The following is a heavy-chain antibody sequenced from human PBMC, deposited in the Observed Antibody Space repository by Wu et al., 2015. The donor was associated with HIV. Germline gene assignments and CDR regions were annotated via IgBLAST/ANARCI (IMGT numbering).Heavy chain of an antibody. V-gene: IGHV1-2*02. D-gene: IGHD1/OR15-1a*01. CDR2: INTQTGGT. CDR1: GNTFSDFY. Sequence: QVQLVQSGAEVKKPGASVKVSCKASGNTFSDFYIHWVRQAPGQGLEWMGWINTQTGGTNIVQKFQGRVSMTRDTSITTAYLELRSLTSDDTAMYFCASGRTTAEDWWGQGTLVTVSS. J-gene: IGHJ4*02. CDR3: ASGRTTAEDW.